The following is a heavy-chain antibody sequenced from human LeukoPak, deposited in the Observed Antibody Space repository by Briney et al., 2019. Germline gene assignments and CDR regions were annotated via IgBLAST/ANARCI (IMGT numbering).Heavy chain of an antibody. D-gene: IGHD2-2*01. J-gene: IGHJ4*02. V-gene: IGHV5-51*01. CDR1: GYKFTSYW. CDR3: VRGFSSNPYFDY. Sequence: PGESLKISCKGSGYKFTSYWIGWVRQMPGEGLEWMGIIYPGDSDARYSPSFQGQVTISADKSITTAYLQWSSLKASDTAMYHCVRGFSSNPYFDYWGQGTLVTVSS. CDR2: IYPGDSDA.